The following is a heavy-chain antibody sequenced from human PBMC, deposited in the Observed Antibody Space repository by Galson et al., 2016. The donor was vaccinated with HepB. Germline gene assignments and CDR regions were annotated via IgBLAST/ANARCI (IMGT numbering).Heavy chain of an antibody. CDR3: ARGLYAAILDV. J-gene: IGHJ6*02. V-gene: IGHV3-21*01. D-gene: IGHD2-2*01. CDR1: GFTFSSYS. Sequence: SLRLSCAASGFTFSSYSTNWVRQAPGKGLEWVSSISSSSSYIYYADSVKGRFTISRDNAKNSLYLQMNSLRVEDTAIYYCARGLYAAILDVWGQGTTVTVSS. CDR2: ISSSSSYI.